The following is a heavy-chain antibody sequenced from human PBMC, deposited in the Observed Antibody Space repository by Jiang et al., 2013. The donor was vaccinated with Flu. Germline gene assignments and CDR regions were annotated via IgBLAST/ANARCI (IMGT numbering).Heavy chain of an antibody. V-gene: IGHV3-23*04. CDR1: GFTFSTYA. J-gene: IGHJ4*02. Sequence: QLVESGGGLVQPGGSLRLSCAASGFTFSTYAMSWVRRAPGKGLEWVSAISGAGGNTYYADSVKGRFTISRDNSKSTLSLQMDSLTAEDTAVYFCARRTTVTTCFDSWGQGTLVTVSS. CDR3: ARRTTVTTCFDS. D-gene: IGHD4-17*01. CDR2: ISGAGGNT.